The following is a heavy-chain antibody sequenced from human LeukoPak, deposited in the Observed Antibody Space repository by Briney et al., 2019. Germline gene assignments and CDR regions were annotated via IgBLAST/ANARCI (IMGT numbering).Heavy chain of an antibody. CDR3: AKDAVDTAMVNFDY. Sequence: GGSLRLSCAASGFTFSSYGMSWVRQAPGKGLEWVSAISGSGGSTYYADSVKGRFPLSRDNSKNPLYLQMNSLRAEDTAVYYCAKDAVDTAMVNFDYWGQGTLVTVSS. D-gene: IGHD5-18*01. V-gene: IGHV3-23*01. CDR2: ISGSGGST. CDR1: GFTFSSYG. J-gene: IGHJ4*02.